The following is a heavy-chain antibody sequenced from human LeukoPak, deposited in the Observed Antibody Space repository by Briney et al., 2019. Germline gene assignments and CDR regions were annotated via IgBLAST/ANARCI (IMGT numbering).Heavy chain of an antibody. J-gene: IGHJ6*03. D-gene: IGHD3-16*01. CDR2: ISRSSSTI. Sequence: PGGSLRLSCVASGLTFSSDSTNWVRQAPGKGLEWVSFISRSSSTIYYADSVKGRFTVSRDNAKNSLYLQMSSLRAEDTAVYYCARGAQDWGTVYMDVWGTGTTVTVSS. CDR3: ARGAQDWGTVYMDV. V-gene: IGHV3-48*01. CDR1: GLTFSSDS.